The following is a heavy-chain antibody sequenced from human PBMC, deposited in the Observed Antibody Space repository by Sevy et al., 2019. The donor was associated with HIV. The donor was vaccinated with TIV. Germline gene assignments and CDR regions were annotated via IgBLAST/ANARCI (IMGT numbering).Heavy chain of an antibody. D-gene: IGHD3-16*01. CDR1: GFTFSSYA. Sequence: GGSLRLSCAASGFTFSSYAMSWVRQAPGKGLEWVSAISGSGGSTYYADSVKGRFTISRDNSKNTLYLQMNSLRAEDTSVYYCAKKSSFGVTTDFDYWGQGTLVTVSS. CDR3: AKKSSFGVTTDFDY. CDR2: ISGSGGST. J-gene: IGHJ4*02. V-gene: IGHV3-23*01.